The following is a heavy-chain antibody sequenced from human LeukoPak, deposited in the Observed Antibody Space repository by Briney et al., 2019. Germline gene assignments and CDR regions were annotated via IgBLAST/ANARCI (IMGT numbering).Heavy chain of an antibody. Sequence: SVKVSCKASGGTFSSYTISWVRQAPGQGLEWMGRIIPILGIANYAQKFQGRVTITADKSTSTAYMELSSLRSEDTAVYYCARGSAQIVVVPAATVGNWFDPWGQGTLVTVSP. CDR3: ARGSAQIVVVPAATVGNWFDP. J-gene: IGHJ5*02. CDR2: IIPILGIA. D-gene: IGHD2-2*01. CDR1: GGTFSSYT. V-gene: IGHV1-69*02.